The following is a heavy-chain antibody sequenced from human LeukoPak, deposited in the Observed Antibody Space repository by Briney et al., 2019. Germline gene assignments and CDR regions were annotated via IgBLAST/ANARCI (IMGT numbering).Heavy chain of an antibody. Sequence: PGGSLRLSCAASGFTFSIYAMSWVRQAPGKGLEWVSGIRTGSQSTHYADSVKGRFTISRDNSKNTLYLQMNNLRAEDTAVYYYANGFDPGNWGQGTLVTVSS. CDR1: GFTFSIYA. CDR3: ANGFDPGN. J-gene: IGHJ4*02. CDR2: IRTGSQST. V-gene: IGHV3-23*01. D-gene: IGHD3-9*01.